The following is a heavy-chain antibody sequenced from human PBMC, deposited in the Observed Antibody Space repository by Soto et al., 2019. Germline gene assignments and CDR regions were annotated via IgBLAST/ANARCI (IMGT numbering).Heavy chain of an antibody. J-gene: IGHJ6*02. CDR3: ARGDSTDCSNGVCSFFYNHDMDV. CDR1: GYSFTDYH. CDR2: INPKSGGT. V-gene: IGHV1-2*04. Sequence: ASVKVSCKSSGYSFTDYHIHWVQQAPGQGLEWLGRINPKSGGTSTAQKFQGWVTMTTDTSISTASMELTRLTSDDTAIYYCARGDSTDCSNGVCSFFYNHDMDVWGQGTTVTVSS. D-gene: IGHD2-8*01.